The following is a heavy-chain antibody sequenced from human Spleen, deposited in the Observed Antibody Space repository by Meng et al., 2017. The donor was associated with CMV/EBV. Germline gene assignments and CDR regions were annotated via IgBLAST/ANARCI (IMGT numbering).Heavy chain of an antibody. CDR2: INHSGST. CDR1: FSGYN. D-gene: IGHD3-22*01. Sequence: FSGYNWSWIRQPPGKGLGWIGEINHSGSTNYNPSLESRVTISVNTSKNQFSLKLSSVTAADTAVYYCARERTNYYDSSGYYYEGTDPWGQGTLVTVSS. CDR3: ARERTNYYDSSGYYYEGTDP. V-gene: IGHV4-34*01. J-gene: IGHJ5*02.